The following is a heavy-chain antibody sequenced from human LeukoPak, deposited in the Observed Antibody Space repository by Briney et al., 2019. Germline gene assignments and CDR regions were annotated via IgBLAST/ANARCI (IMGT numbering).Heavy chain of an antibody. V-gene: IGHV3-30-3*01. CDR2: ISYDGSNK. Sequence: GGSLRLSCAASGFTFSSYAMHWVRQAPGKGLEWVAVISYDGSNKYYADSVKGRFTISRDNSKNTLYLQMNSLRVEDTAVYYCAKGGYGDRSWGFHYWGQGTLVTVSS. J-gene: IGHJ4*02. D-gene: IGHD4-17*01. CDR1: GFTFSSYA. CDR3: AKGGYGDRSWGFHY.